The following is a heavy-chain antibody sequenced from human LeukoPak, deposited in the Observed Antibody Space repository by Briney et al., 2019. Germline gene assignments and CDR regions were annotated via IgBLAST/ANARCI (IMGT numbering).Heavy chain of an antibody. CDR1: GFTFSNYG. J-gene: IGHJ6*02. Sequence: PGGSLRLSCEASGFTFSNYGMHWVRQAPSKGLEWVASISYDGSNNYYADSVKGRFTISRDNSKNTLYLQMNSLNTEDTAVYYCAKAAPDSGDYGMDVWGQGTTVTVSS. D-gene: IGHD4-17*01. CDR3: AKAAPDSGDYGMDV. V-gene: IGHV3-30*18. CDR2: ISYDGSNN.